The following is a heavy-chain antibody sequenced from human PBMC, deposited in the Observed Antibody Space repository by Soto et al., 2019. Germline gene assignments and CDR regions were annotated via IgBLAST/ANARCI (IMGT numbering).Heavy chain of an antibody. CDR3: ARDRTGYFDY. D-gene: IGHD4-17*01. CDR1: GYSISSGYY. V-gene: IGHV4-38-2*02. Sequence: PSETLSLTCAVSGYSISSGYYWGWIRQPPGKGLEWIGSIYHSGSTYYNPSLKSRVTISVDTSKNQFSLKLSSVTAAGTAVYYCARDRTGYFDYWGQGTLVTVSS. CDR2: IYHSGST. J-gene: IGHJ4*02.